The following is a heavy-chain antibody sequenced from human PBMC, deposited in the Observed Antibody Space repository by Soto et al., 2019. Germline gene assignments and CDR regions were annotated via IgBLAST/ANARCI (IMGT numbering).Heavy chain of an antibody. J-gene: IGHJ5*02. V-gene: IGHV1-18*01. Sequence: WASVKVSCKASGYTFTSYGISWVRQAPGQGLEWMGWISAYNGNTNYAQKLQGRVTMTTDTSTSTAYMELRSLRSDDTAVYYCARDQAPPIPKYCSSTSCYPGNWFDPWGQGTLVTVSS. D-gene: IGHD2-2*01. CDR3: ARDQAPPIPKYCSSTSCYPGNWFDP. CDR1: GYTFTSYG. CDR2: ISAYNGNT.